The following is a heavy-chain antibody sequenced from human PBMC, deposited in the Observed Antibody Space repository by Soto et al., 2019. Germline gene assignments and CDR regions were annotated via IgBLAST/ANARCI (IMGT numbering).Heavy chain of an antibody. Sequence: QVQLQESGPGLVKPSETLSLTCIVSGGSISNYYWSWIRQPPGKGLEWIGYIYYSGSTNYNPSLRSRVAISVDASKSQFSLKLSFVTAADTAVYYCAKQCCSGGYCYKYYFDYWGQGALVTVSS. CDR2: IYYSGST. D-gene: IGHD2-15*01. V-gene: IGHV4-59*01. CDR1: GGSISNYY. J-gene: IGHJ4*02. CDR3: AKQCCSGGYCYKYYFDY.